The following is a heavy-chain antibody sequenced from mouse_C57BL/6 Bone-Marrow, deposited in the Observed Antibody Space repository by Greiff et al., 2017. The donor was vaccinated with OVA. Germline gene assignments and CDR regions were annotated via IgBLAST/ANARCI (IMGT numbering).Heavy chain of an antibody. V-gene: IGHV1-26*01. CDR2: INPNNGGT. CDR3: ARSETTVVEPWYFDV. CDR1: GYTFTDYY. J-gene: IGHJ1*03. D-gene: IGHD1-1*01. Sequence: VQLQQSGPELVKPGASVKISCKASGYTFTDYYMNWVKQSHGKSLEWIGDINPNNGGTSYNQKFKGKATLTVDKSSSTAYMELRSLTSEDSAVYYCARSETTVVEPWYFDVWGTGTTVTVSS.